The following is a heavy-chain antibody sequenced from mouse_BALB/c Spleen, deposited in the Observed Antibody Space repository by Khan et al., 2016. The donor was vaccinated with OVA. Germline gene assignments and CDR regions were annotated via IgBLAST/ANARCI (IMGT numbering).Heavy chain of an antibody. J-gene: IGHJ4*01. V-gene: IGHV2-6-1*01. D-gene: IGHD1-1*01. CDR1: GFSLTSYG. Sequence: VELVESGPGLVAPSQSLSITCTISGFSLTSYGVHWVRQPPGKGLEWLVVIWSDGSTTYNSALKSRLSISKDNSKSQVFLKMNSLQTDDTAMYYCARLGRDYDYAMDYWGKGTSVTVSS. CDR3: ARLGRDYDYAMDY. CDR2: IWSDGST.